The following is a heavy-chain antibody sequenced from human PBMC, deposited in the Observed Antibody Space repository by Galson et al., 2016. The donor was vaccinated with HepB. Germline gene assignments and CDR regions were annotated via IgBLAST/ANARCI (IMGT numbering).Heavy chain of an antibody. J-gene: IGHJ4*02. Sequence: SVKVSCKVSGYSLSELPMHWVRQAPGGGLEWMGRFDPEDGKTIYAETFEGRLTMTQDSSTDTAYMQLTSLNTNDTAVYFCATLSRDFGVIEPLDYWGQGTLITVSS. CDR3: ATLSRDFGVIEPLDY. D-gene: IGHD3-3*01. CDR2: FDPEDGKT. V-gene: IGHV1-24*01. CDR1: GYSLSELP.